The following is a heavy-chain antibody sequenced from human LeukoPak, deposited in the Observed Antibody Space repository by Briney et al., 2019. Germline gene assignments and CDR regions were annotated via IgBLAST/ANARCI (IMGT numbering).Heavy chain of an antibody. CDR3: ARDPDRYCSSTSCYTAEGY. CDR1: GGSISSYY. J-gene: IGHJ4*02. V-gene: IGHV4-4*07. CDR2: IYTSGST. Sequence: SETLSLTCTVSGGSISSYYWSWIRQPAGKGLEWIGRIYTSGSTNYNPSLKSRVTMSVDTFKNQFSLKLSSVTAADTAVYYCARDPDRYCSSTSCYTAEGYWGQGTLVTVSS. D-gene: IGHD2-2*02.